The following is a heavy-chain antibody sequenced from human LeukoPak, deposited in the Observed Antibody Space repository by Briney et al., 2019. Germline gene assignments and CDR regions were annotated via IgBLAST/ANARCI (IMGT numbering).Heavy chain of an antibody. D-gene: IGHD6-13*01. V-gene: IGHV1-69*13. CDR3: ARDGIAAAGTDYYYYGMNV. J-gene: IGHJ6*04. CDR2: IIPIFGTA. Sequence: RRASVKVYCKASGGTFSSYAISWVRRAPGQGLEWMGGIIPIFGTANYAQKFQGRVTITADESTSTAYMELSRLRSEDTAVYYCARDGIAAAGTDYYYYGMNVWGKGTTVTVSS. CDR1: GGTFSSYA.